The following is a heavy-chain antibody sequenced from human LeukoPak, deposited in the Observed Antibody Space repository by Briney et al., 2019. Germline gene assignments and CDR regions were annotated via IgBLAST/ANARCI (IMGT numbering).Heavy chain of an antibody. CDR1: GFTFSSYA. CDR3: AKDLAFWSGYGFYYAMDV. D-gene: IGHD3-3*01. V-gene: IGHV3-23*01. Sequence: GGSLRLSCAASGFTFSSYAMSWVRQAPGKGLEWVSVISGSGDNTYYADSVKGRLTISRDNSKNTLYVQMNSLRAEDTALYYCAKDLAFWSGYGFYYAMDVWGQGTTVTVSS. J-gene: IGHJ6*02. CDR2: ISGSGDNT.